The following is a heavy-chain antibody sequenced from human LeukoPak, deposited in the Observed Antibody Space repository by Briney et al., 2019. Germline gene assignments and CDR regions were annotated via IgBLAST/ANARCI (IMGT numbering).Heavy chain of an antibody. CDR3: AREFPEGRIDY. V-gene: IGHV4-61*02. J-gene: IGHJ4*02. Sequence: SETLSLTCAVSGVSISSGSYYWSWIRQPAGKGLEWIGRIYTSGSTNYNPSLKSRVTISVDTSKSQFSLKLSSVTAADTAVYYCAREFPEGRIDYWGQGTLVTVSS. CDR1: GVSISSGSYY. D-gene: IGHD2-15*01. CDR2: IYTSGST.